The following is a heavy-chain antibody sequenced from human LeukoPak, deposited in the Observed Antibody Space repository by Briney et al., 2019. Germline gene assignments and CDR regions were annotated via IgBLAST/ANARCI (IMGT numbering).Heavy chain of an antibody. CDR1: GFTFDDYV. CDR3: ARDRPYGGRGDFDY. J-gene: IGHJ4*02. V-gene: IGHV3-66*01. D-gene: IGHD4-23*01. Sequence: GGSLRLSCAASGFTFDDYVMNWVRQAPGKGLDWVSVIHTDGSTYYADSVKGRFTISRDNSKNTMFLQMNTLRAEDTAVYYCARDRPYGGRGDFDYWGQGTLVTVSS. CDR2: IHTDGST.